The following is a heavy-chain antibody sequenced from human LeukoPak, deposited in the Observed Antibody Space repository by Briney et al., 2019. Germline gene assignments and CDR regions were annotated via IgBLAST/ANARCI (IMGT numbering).Heavy chain of an antibody. CDR3: AKAAPTYYYYHMDV. V-gene: IGHV3-9*01. D-gene: IGHD6-13*01. Sequence: GRSLRLSCAASGFTFYDYGMHWVRQAPGKGVEWVSGISWNSGGIGYADSVKGRFTISRDNAKNSLYLQMNSLRADDTALYYCAKAAPTYYYYHMDVWGKGTTVTVSS. CDR2: ISWNSGGI. CDR1: GFTFYDYG. J-gene: IGHJ6*03.